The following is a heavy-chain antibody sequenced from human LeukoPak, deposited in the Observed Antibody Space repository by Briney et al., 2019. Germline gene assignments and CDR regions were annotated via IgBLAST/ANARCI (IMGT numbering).Heavy chain of an antibody. J-gene: IGHJ6*02. CDR2: INSDGSST. Sequence: PGGSLRLSCAASGFTFSGYWMHWVRQAPGKGLVWVSRINSDGSSTSYADSVKGRFTISRDNAKNTLYLQMNSLRAEDTAVYYCARDLFGSSWYPYYYYYGMDVWGQGTTVTVSS. CDR1: GFTFSGYW. V-gene: IGHV3-74*01. D-gene: IGHD6-13*01. CDR3: ARDLFGSSWYPYYYYYGMDV.